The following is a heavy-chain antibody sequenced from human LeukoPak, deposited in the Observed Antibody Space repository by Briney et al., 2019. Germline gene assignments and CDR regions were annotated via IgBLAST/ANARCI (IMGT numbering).Heavy chain of an antibody. CDR2: IYYSGST. Sequence: PSETLSLTCTVSGGSVSSGSYYWSWIRQPPGKGLEWIGYIYYSGSTNYNPSLKSRVTISVDTSKNQFSLKLSSVTAADTAVYYCARGGYCSSTSCYIPKIFDYWGQGTLVTVSS. D-gene: IGHD2-2*02. V-gene: IGHV4-61*01. CDR3: ARGGYCSSTSCYIPKIFDY. CDR1: GGSVSSGSYY. J-gene: IGHJ4*02.